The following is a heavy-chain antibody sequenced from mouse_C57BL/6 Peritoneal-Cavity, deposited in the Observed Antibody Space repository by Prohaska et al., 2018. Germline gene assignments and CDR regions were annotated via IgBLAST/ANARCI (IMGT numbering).Heavy chain of an antibody. Sequence: QVQLKQSGPGLVQPSQSLSITCTVSGFSLTSYGVHWVRQSPGKGLEWLGVIWSGGSTDYNAAVISRLSISKDNSKSQVFFKMNSLQADDTAIYYCARNLRPYAMDYWGQGTSVTVSS. CDR2: IWSGGST. CDR1: GFSLTSYG. V-gene: IGHV2-2*01. J-gene: IGHJ4*01. CDR3: ARNLRPYAMDY.